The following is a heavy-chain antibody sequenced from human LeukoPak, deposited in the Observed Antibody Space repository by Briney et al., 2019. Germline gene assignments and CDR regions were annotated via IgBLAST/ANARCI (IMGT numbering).Heavy chain of an antibody. Sequence: QTGGSLRLSCAASGFTFSSYAMHWVRQAPGKGLEWVAVISYDGSNKYYADSVKGRFTISRDNSKNTLYLQMNSLRAEDTAVYYCARVDGPYSYEIWHFDYWGQGTLVTVSS. J-gene: IGHJ4*02. CDR1: GFTFSSYA. CDR3: ARVDGPYSYEIWHFDY. CDR2: ISYDGSNK. D-gene: IGHD5-18*01. V-gene: IGHV3-30*04.